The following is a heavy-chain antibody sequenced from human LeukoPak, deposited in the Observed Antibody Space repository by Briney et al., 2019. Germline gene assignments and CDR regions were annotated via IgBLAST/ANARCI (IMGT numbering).Heavy chain of an antibody. D-gene: IGHD6-13*01. V-gene: IGHV3-9*01. CDR2: ISWNSGSI. CDR1: GFTFDDYA. Sequence: GGSLRLSCAASGFTFDDYAMHWVRQAPGKGLEWVSGISWNSGSIGYADSVKGRFTISRDNSKNTLYLQMNSLRAEDTAVYYCAKEKQQLVHDDASAYYFDYWGQGTLVTVSS. CDR3: AKEKQQLVHDDASAYYFDY. J-gene: IGHJ4*02.